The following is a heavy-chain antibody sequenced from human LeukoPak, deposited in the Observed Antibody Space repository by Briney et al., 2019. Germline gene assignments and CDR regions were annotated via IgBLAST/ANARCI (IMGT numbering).Heavy chain of an antibody. CDR1: GFTFSSYW. V-gene: IGHV3-7*01. CDR2: IKEDGSEK. D-gene: IGHD2/OR15-2a*01. J-gene: IGHJ3*02. Sequence: PGGSLRLSCAASGFTFSSYWMDWVRQAPGKGLEWVANIKEDGSEKYYEDSVKARFTISRDNAKKSLFLQMNNLRAEDTAVYYCARSSDYFFVYAFNIWGQGTMVTVSS. CDR3: ARSSDYFFVYAFNI.